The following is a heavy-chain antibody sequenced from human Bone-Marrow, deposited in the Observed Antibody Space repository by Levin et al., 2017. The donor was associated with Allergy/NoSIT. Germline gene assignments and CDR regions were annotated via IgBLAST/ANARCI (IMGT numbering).Heavy chain of an antibody. CDR1: GGSISSSNW. D-gene: IGHD3-22*01. Sequence: PSETLSLTCAVSGGSISSSNWWSWVRQPPGKGLEWIGEIYHSGSTNYNPSLKSRVTISVDKSKNQFSLKLSSVTAADTAVYYCAADSSGYYSNTRHFQHWGQGTLVTVSS. CDR3: AADSSGYYSNTRHFQH. J-gene: IGHJ1*01. V-gene: IGHV4-4*02. CDR2: IYHSGST.